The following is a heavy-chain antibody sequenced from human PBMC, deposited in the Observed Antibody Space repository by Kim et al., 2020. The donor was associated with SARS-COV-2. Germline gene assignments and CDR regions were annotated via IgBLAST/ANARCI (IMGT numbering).Heavy chain of an antibody. D-gene: IGHD3-10*01. CDR1: GFTFNNHG. CDR3: AREGPTSGRGVFDV. CDR2: IWSDGSRT. V-gene: IGHV3-33*01. J-gene: IGHJ3*01. Sequence: GGSLRLSCAASGFTFNNHGMHWVRQAPGKGLEWVAVIWSDGSRTYYADSVEGRFAISRDNSKNTDLQMNSLRIDDTAVYYCAREGPTSGRGVFDVWPRDNGHRLF.